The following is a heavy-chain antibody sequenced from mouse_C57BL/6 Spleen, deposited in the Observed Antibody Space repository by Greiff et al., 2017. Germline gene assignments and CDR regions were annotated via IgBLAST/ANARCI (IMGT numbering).Heavy chain of an antibody. Sequence: VQLQQSGAELVRPGTSVKVSCTASGYAFTNYLIEWVKQRPGQGLEWIGVINPGGGGTNYNEKFKGKATLTAYKSSSAAYMKLSSLTSEDSAVYFCARWEGYWSFDVWGTGTTLTVSS. V-gene: IGHV1-54*01. CDR2: INPGGGGT. CDR3: ARWEGYWSFDV. D-gene: IGHD4-1*01. CDR1: GYAFTNYL. J-gene: IGHJ1*03.